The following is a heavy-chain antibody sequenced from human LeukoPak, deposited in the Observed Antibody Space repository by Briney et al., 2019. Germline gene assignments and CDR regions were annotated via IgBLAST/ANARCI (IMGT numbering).Heavy chain of an antibody. CDR1: GYTFTGYY. J-gene: IGHJ5*02. Sequence: GSVKVSCKASGYTFTGYYMHWVRQAPGQGLEWMGWINPNSGGTNYAQKFQGRVTMTRDTSISTAYMELSGLRSDDTAVYYCARGRCGGDCPTPNWFDPWGQGTLVTVSS. D-gene: IGHD2-21*02. V-gene: IGHV1-2*02. CDR2: INPNSGGT. CDR3: ARGRCGGDCPTPNWFDP.